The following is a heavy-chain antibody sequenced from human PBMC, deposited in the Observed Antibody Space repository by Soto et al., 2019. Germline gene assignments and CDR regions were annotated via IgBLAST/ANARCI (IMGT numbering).Heavy chain of an antibody. CDR2: INHSGST. CDR3: ARGPGDSSGWYVDY. D-gene: IGHD6-19*01. Sequence: QVQLQQWGAGLLKPSETLSLTCAVYGGSFSGYYWSWIRQPPGKGLEWIGEINHSGSTNYNPSLKSPVPISVDTSKNQFSLKLSSVTAADTAVYYCARGPGDSSGWYVDYWGQGTLVTVSS. J-gene: IGHJ4*02. CDR1: GGSFSGYY. V-gene: IGHV4-34*01.